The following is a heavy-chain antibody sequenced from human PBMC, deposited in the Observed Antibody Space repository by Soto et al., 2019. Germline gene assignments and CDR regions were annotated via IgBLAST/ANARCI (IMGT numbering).Heavy chain of an antibody. Sequence: SATLALTCPVSGGSLGSYYWSWIRQPPGKGLEWIGYVFYTGRANYNAPLKSRVSISLDTSNYQFSLKLSSVTAADTAVYYCARDGDGRMTTNPYYYNGMDVWGPGTTVTVSS. V-gene: IGHV4-59*01. D-gene: IGHD4-4*01. CDR2: VFYTGRA. J-gene: IGHJ6*02. CDR3: ARDGDGRMTTNPYYYNGMDV. CDR1: GGSLGSYY.